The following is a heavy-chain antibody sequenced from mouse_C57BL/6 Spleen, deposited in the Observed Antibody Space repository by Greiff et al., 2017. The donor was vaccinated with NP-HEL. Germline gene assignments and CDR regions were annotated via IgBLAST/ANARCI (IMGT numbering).Heavy chain of an antibody. CDR1: GFTFSSYA. J-gene: IGHJ3*01. CDR3: ARDGYGGAWFAY. Sequence: EVKLMESGGGLVKPGGSLKLSCAASGFTFSSYAMSWVRQTPEKRLEWVATISDGGSYTYYPDNVKGRFTISRDNAKNNLYLQMSHLKSEDTAMYYCARDGYGGAWFAYWGQGTLVTVSA. CDR2: ISDGGSYT. V-gene: IGHV5-4*01. D-gene: IGHD1-1*01.